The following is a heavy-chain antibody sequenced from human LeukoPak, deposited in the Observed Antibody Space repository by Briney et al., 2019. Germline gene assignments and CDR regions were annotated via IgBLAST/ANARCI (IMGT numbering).Heavy chain of an antibody. D-gene: IGHD2-15*01. CDR3: ARRGVDYYYYYMDV. J-gene: IGHJ6*03. Sequence: GGSLRLSCAASGFTFDDYGMSWVRQAPGKGLEWVANIKQGGSEKYYVDSVKGRFTISRDNAKNSLYLQMNSLRAEDTAVYYCARRGVDYYYYYMDVWGKGTTVTVSS. CDR1: GFTFDDYG. CDR2: IKQGGSEK. V-gene: IGHV3-7*01.